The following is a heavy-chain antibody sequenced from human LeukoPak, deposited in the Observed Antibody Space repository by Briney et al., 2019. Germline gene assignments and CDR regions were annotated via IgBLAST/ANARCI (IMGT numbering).Heavy chain of an antibody. Sequence: ASVKVSCKASGYTFTGFFIHWVRQAPGKGLEWMGGFDPEDGETIYAQKFQGRVTMTEDTSTDTAYMELSSLRSEDTAVYYCATMYYYGSGKDYWGQGTLVTVSS. V-gene: IGHV1-24*01. CDR3: ATMYYYGSGKDY. D-gene: IGHD3-10*01. CDR2: FDPEDGET. J-gene: IGHJ4*02. CDR1: GYTFTGFF.